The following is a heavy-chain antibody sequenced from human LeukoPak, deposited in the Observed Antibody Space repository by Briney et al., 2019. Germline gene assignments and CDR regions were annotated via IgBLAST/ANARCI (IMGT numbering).Heavy chain of an antibody. CDR1: GFTFSSYG. CDR3: AREYLGIAACTRVYYYYYGMDV. V-gene: IGHV3-33*01. CDR2: IWYDGSNK. D-gene: IGHD6-13*01. Sequence: GGSLGLSCAASGFTFSSYGMQWVRQAPGKGLEGVAVIWYDGSNKYYADSVKGRFTISRDNSKNTLYLQMNSLRAEDTAVYYCAREYLGIAACTRVYYYYYGMDVWGQGTTVTVSS. J-gene: IGHJ6*02.